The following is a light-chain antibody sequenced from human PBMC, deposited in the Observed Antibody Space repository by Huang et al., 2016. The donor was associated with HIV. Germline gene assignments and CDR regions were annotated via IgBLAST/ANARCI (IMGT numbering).Light chain of an antibody. CDR1: QDIKNY. V-gene: IGKV1-33*01. CDR2: DAS. J-gene: IGKJ2*01. Sequence: DIQMTQSPSSLSASIGDRVTITCQASQDIKNYLSWYQQRPGKAPKLLISDASNLQTGLPSRFSGGGSGTDFTLTISSLQSEDIATYYCQHYHSLPYTFGQGTKLEIK. CDR3: QHYHSLPYT.